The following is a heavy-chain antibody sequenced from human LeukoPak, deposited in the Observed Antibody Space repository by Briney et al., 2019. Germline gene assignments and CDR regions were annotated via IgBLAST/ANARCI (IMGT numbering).Heavy chain of an antibody. CDR3: SEDRPNYYHSSGSYYKRSGDY. CDR2: ISSSGEFT. Sequence: GGSLRLSCAASGFTFNTFAMSWVRQALGRGLEWVSSISSSGEFTYYVDSLKGRFTISRDNSKNTLYLQMSRLTADDTAVYYCSEDRPNYYHSSGSYYKRSGDYWGQGTLVTVSS. V-gene: IGHV3-23*01. D-gene: IGHD3-22*01. CDR1: GFTFNTFA. J-gene: IGHJ4*02.